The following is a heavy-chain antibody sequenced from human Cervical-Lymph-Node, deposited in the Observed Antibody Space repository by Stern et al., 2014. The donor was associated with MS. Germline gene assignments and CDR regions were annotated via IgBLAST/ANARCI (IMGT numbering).Heavy chain of an antibody. CDR3: ARVRCSDGGCYSLDAFDV. J-gene: IGHJ3*01. V-gene: IGHV5-51*03. CDR1: GYTFARYW. D-gene: IGHD2-15*01. Sequence: VQLVQSGAEVKRPGESLKISCKGSGYTFARYWIAWVRQMPGKGLDWMGVVYPDYIHSRYSPSLQGQVTMSADKSISTAYLQWSSLKASDTAMYYCARVRCSDGGCYSLDAFDVWGQGTVVTVSS. CDR2: VYPDYIHS.